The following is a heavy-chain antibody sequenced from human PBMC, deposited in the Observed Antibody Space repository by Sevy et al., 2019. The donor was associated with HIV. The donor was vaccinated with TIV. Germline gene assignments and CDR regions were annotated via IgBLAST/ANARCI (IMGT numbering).Heavy chain of an antibody. Sequence: GGSLRLSCATSGFSFSNNWMHWVRQAPGKGLVWVSRINGDGSSISYADPVNGRFTISRDNAKNTLYLQMNSLRVEDTAVYYCACSNWYAAFDIWGPGTMVTVSS. CDR3: ACSNWYAAFDI. J-gene: IGHJ3*02. V-gene: IGHV3-74*01. CDR1: GFSFSNNW. CDR2: INGDGSSI. D-gene: IGHD6-13*01.